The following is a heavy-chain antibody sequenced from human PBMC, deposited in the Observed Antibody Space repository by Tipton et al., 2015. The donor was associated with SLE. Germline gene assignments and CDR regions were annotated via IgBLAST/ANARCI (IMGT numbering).Heavy chain of an antibody. CDR2: ISASGST. Sequence: TLSLTCTVSGGSVNSRSYYWGWVRQPPGKGLEWIGDISASGSTFYNPSLKSRVTMLVDTSKNEFSLALSSVTAADTAVYYCTRRTTDVRPYYFDYWGQGTLVTVSS. V-gene: IGHV4-39*01. CDR1: GGSVNSRSYY. D-gene: IGHD3-10*02. J-gene: IGHJ4*02. CDR3: TRRTTDVRPYYFDY.